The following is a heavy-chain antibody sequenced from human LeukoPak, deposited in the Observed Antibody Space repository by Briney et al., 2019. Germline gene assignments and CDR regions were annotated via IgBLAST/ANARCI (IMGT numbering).Heavy chain of an antibody. CDR3: ARAPGAFDI. J-gene: IGHJ3*02. CDR1: GDSITGGSYY. V-gene: IGHV4-31*03. CDR2: IYYTGGT. Sequence: SQTLSLTCTVSGDSITGGSYYWAWIRQHPGKGLEWIGYIYYTGGTHYNPSLKSRLTISVDTSENHFSLKLSSVTAADTAIYFCARAPGAFDIWGQGAMVTVSS.